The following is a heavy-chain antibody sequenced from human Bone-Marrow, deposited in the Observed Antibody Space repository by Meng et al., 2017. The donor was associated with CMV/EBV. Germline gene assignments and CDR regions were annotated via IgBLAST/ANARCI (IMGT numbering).Heavy chain of an antibody. CDR3: AGNYDFWSGKLTGGGAFDI. CDR1: GFTFSGYA. J-gene: IGHJ3*02. D-gene: IGHD3-3*01. Sequence: GESLKISCAASGFTFSGYAMTWVRQATGKVLEWVSGISGSGGSTYYADSVKGRFTISRDNSKNTLYLQMNSLRVEDTAVYYCAGNYDFWSGKLTGGGAFDIWGQGTMVTVSS. CDR2: ISGSGGST. V-gene: IGHV3-23*01.